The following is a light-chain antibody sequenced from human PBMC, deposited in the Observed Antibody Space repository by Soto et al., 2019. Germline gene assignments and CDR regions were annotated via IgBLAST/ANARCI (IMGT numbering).Light chain of an antibody. J-gene: IGKJ1*01. CDR3: QQYNNYGK. CDR2: DVS. Sequence: DIQMTQSPSTLSASVGDRVTITCRASQSISSWLAWYQQKPGKAPKVLIYDVSSLESGVPSRFSGSGSGTEFTLTISSLQPDDFATYYCQQYNNYGKFGQGTKVDIK. V-gene: IGKV1-5*01. CDR1: QSISSW.